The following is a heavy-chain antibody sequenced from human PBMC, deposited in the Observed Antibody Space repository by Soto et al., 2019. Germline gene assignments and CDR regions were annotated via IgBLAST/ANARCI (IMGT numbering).Heavy chain of an antibody. CDR2: IYPDDSDT. Sequence: PGESLKISCEASGYDFTFYWIGWVRQLPGKGLEWMGIIYPDDSDTRYSPSFQGQVTISADKSITTAFLQWSSLEASDTGMYYCARHQGEQSAFDIWGQGTMVTLSS. J-gene: IGHJ3*02. CDR1: GYDFTFYW. D-gene: IGHD3-16*01. CDR3: ARHQGEQSAFDI. V-gene: IGHV5-51*01.